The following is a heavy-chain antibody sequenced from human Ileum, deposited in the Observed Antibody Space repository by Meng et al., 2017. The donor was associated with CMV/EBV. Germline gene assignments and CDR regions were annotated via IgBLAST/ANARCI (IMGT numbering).Heavy chain of an antibody. CDR3: ASGAGVGDSSSGLADY. Sequence: ASVKVSCKASGYTFTGYYMQWVRQVPGQGLEWMGWINPKSGGTNYAQNFQGRVTMTRDTSISTAYMGLNRLRSDDTAVYYCASGAGVGDSSSGLADYWGQGTLVTVSS. CDR1: GYTFTGYY. D-gene: IGHD6-6*01. CDR2: INPKSGGT. V-gene: IGHV1-2*02. J-gene: IGHJ4*02.